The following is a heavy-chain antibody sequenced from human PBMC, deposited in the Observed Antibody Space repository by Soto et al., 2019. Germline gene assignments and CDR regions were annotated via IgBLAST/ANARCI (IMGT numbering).Heavy chain of an antibody. J-gene: IGHJ4*02. CDR2: IYYSGST. CDR3: ARATVDSSGWGDFDD. Sequence: QVQLQESGPGLVKPSETLSLTCTVSGGSVSSGTYYWSWIRQPPGKGLEWIGYIYYSGSTNHNPSLESRVTISADTSKNQFSLKVTSVTAADTAVYYCARATVDSSGWGDFDDWGQGTLVTVSS. V-gene: IGHV4-61*01. D-gene: IGHD6-19*01. CDR1: GGSVSSGTYY.